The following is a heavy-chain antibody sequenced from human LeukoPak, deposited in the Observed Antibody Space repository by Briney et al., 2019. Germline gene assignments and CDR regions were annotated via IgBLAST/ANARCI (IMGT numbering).Heavy chain of an antibody. CDR3: AREKWYPRTFDY. J-gene: IGHJ4*02. V-gene: IGHV4-34*01. CDR1: GGSFSVYY. Sequence: SETLSLTCAVYGGSFSVYYWSWIRQPPGKGLEWIGEINHSGSTNYNPSLKSRVTISVDTSKNQFSLKLSSVTAADTAVYYCAREKWYPRTFDYRGQGTLVTVSS. CDR2: INHSGST. D-gene: IGHD2-8*01.